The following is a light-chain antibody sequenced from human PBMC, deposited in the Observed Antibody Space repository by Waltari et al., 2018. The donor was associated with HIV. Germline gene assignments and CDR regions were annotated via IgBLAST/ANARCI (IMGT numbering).Light chain of an antibody. CDR2: RHN. Sequence: QSVLTQPPSASGTPGQRVTISCSGSSSNIGRNYVYWYQQFPGTAPKLLIYRHNQRPSGVPDRFAGSKSGTSASLAIGGLRSEDEADYYCAAWDDSLSAWVFGGGTKLTVL. CDR1: SSNIGRNY. J-gene: IGLJ3*02. V-gene: IGLV1-47*01. CDR3: AAWDDSLSAWV.